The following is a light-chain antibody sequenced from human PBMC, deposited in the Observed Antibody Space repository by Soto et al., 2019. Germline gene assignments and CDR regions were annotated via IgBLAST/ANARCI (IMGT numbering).Light chain of an antibody. V-gene: IGLV1-47*01. CDR3: AAWDDSLSAL. J-gene: IGLJ3*02. CDR1: NSNIGSYY. CDR2: RNN. Sequence: QSALTQPPSASGTPGQRVTISCSGSNSNIGSYYVYWYQQLPGTAPKLLIYRNNQRPSGVPDRFSGSKSGTSASLAISGLRSEDEADYYCAAWDDSLSALFGGGTKLTVL.